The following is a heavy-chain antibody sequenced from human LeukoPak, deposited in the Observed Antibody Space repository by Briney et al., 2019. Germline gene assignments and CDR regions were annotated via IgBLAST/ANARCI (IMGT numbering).Heavy chain of an antibody. Sequence: TGGSLRLSCAASGFTFSSYEMNWVRQAPGKGLEWVASIGPTGSDRYHADSIKGRFTISRDNANNFLYLQMNSLRAEDTAVYYCATETNGRHYDYWGQGTLLTVSS. CDR3: ATETNGRHYDY. J-gene: IGHJ4*02. CDR2: IGPTGSDR. D-gene: IGHD1-14*01. V-gene: IGHV3-21*06. CDR1: GFTFSSYE.